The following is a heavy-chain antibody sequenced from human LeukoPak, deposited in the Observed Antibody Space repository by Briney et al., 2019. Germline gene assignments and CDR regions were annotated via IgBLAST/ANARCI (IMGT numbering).Heavy chain of an antibody. J-gene: IGHJ4*02. V-gene: IGHV1-2*02. CDR2: INPNSGGT. CDR1: GYTFTGYY. Sequence: ASVKVSCKASGYTFTGYYMHWVRQVPGQGLEWMGWINPNSGGTNYAQKFQGRVTMTRDTSISTAYMELSRLRSDDTAVYYCARGRGIAAAGTFDYWGQGTLVTVSS. D-gene: IGHD6-13*01. CDR3: ARGRGIAAAGTFDY.